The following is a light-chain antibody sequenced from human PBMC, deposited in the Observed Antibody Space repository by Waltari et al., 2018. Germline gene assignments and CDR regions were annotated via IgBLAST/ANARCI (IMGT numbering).Light chain of an antibody. Sequence: QSVLTQPPSATGSPGQSVTISCTGTNSDVGAYNYVSWYQQHPGTVPKLLIYEVTKRPAGVPDRFSGSKSGNTASLTVSGLRADDEADYYCSSYAHNNHFVFGTGTKVTVL. V-gene: IGLV2-8*01. CDR2: EVT. CDR1: NSDVGAYNY. J-gene: IGLJ1*01. CDR3: SSYAHNNHFV.